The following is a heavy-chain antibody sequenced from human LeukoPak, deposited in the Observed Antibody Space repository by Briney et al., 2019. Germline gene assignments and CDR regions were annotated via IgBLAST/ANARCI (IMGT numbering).Heavy chain of an antibody. D-gene: IGHD3-22*01. Sequence: GGTLRLSCAASGFTFSSYGMSWVRQAPGKGLEWVSAISGSGGSTYYADSVKGRFTISRDNSKNTLYLQMNSLRAEDTAVYYCANNNYYDSSGYYYIGEGWAFDIWGQGTMVTVSS. J-gene: IGHJ3*02. CDR2: ISGSGGST. CDR1: GFTFSSYG. V-gene: IGHV3-23*01. CDR3: ANNNYYDSSGYYYIGEGWAFDI.